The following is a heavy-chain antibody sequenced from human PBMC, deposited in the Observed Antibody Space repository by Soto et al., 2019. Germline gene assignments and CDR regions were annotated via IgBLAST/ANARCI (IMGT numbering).Heavy chain of an antibody. Sequence: QVQLVQSGAEVKKPGSSVKVSCKASGGTFSSYAISWVRQAPGQGLEWMGGIIPIFGTANYAQKFQGRVTITADKSTSTAYMELSSLRSEDTAVYYCAGRRFDCAEPHEYFQHWGQGTLVTVSS. CDR3: AGRRFDCAEPHEYFQH. J-gene: IGHJ1*01. CDR2: IIPIFGTA. V-gene: IGHV1-69*06. D-gene: IGHD2-21*02. CDR1: GGTFSSYA.